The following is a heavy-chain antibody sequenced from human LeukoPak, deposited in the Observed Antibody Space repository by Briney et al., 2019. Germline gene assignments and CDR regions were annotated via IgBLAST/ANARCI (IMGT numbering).Heavy chain of an antibody. CDR2: ITDSGDNT. D-gene: IGHD1-26*01. CDR1: GFTFSSYV. Sequence: GGSLRLSCAASGFTFSSYVMNWVRQAPGKGLEWVSTITDSGDNTHHADSVKGRFTISRDNSINTLYLQMNSLRAEDTAIYYCAKDGNYFNFDSWGQGTLVTVSS. J-gene: IGHJ4*02. CDR3: AKDGNYFNFDS. V-gene: IGHV3-23*01.